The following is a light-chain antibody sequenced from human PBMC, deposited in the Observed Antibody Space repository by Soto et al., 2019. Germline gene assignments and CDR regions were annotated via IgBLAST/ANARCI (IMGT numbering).Light chain of an antibody. Sequence: QSALTQPPSASGSPGQSVTISCTGTPSDVGGSNSVSWYQQHPGKAPNLMIYEVSNRPSGVSNRFSGSKSGNTASLTISGLQAEDEADYYCSSYTSSSTLAFGTGTKLTVL. CDR3: SSYTSSSTLA. V-gene: IGLV2-14*01. J-gene: IGLJ1*01. CDR1: PSDVGGSNS. CDR2: EVS.